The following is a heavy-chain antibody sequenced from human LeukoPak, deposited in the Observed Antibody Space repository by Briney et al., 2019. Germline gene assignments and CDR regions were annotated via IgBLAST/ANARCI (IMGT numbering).Heavy chain of an antibody. Sequence: SETLSLTCAVYGGSFSGYYWSWIRQPAGKGLEWIGEINHSGSTNYNPSLKSRVTISVDTSKNQFSLKLSSVTAADTAVYYCARGHGDYGYYYYYYYIDVWGKGTTVTVSS. CDR1: GGSFSGYY. J-gene: IGHJ6*03. CDR2: INHSGST. V-gene: IGHV4-34*01. CDR3: ARGHGDYGYYYYYYYIDV. D-gene: IGHD4-17*01.